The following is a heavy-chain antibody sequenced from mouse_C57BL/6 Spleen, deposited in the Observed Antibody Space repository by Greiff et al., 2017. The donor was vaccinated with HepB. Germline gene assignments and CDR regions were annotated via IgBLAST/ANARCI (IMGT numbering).Heavy chain of an antibody. V-gene: IGHV1-53*01. CDR1: GYTFTSYW. CDR2: INPSNGGT. D-gene: IGHD1-1*01. J-gene: IGHJ1*03. Sequence: QVQLQQPGTELVKPGASVKLSCKASGYTFTSYWMHWVKQRPGQGLEWIGNINPSNGGTNYNEKFKSKATLTVDKSSSTAYMQRSSLTSEDSAVYYCARGNGSSYWYFDGWGTGTTVNVSS. CDR3: ARGNGSSYWYFDG.